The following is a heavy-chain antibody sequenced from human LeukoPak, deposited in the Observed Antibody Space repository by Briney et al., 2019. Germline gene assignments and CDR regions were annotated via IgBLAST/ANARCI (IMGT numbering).Heavy chain of an antibody. D-gene: IGHD2-15*01. Sequence: SETLSLTCTVSGGSISSYYWSWIRQPPGKGLEWIGYIYYSGSTNYNPSLKSRVTISVDTSKNQFSLKLSSVTAADTAVYYCARERSPNCSGGSCYSGWFDPWGQGTLVTVSS. CDR3: ARERSPNCSGGSCYSGWFDP. V-gene: IGHV4-59*01. CDR1: GGSISSYY. J-gene: IGHJ5*02. CDR2: IYYSGST.